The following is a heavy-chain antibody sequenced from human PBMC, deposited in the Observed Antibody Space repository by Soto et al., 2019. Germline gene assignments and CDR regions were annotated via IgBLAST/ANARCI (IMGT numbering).Heavy chain of an antibody. Sequence: GGSLRLSCAASGFTFSSYSMNWVRQAPGKGLEWVSYISSSSSTIYYADSVKGRFTISRDNAKNSLYLQMNSLRDEDTAVYYCARDSIVPRQKKFDYWGQGTLVTVFS. CDR2: ISSSSSTI. V-gene: IGHV3-48*02. CDR1: GFTFSSYS. CDR3: ARDSIVPRQKKFDY. J-gene: IGHJ4*02. D-gene: IGHD3-22*01.